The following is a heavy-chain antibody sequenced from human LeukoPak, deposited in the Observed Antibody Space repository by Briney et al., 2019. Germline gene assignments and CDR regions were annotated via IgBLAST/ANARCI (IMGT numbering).Heavy chain of an antibody. V-gene: IGHV3-20*04. J-gene: IGHJ4*02. CDR2: INWNGGST. CDR1: GSTFDDYG. Sequence: GGSLRLSCAASGSTFDDYGMSWVRQAPGKGLEWVSGINWNGGSTGYADSVKGRFTISRDNAKNSLYLQMNSLRAEDTALYYCARDRTYDSSGLLDYWGQGTLVTVSS. CDR3: ARDRTYDSSGLLDY. D-gene: IGHD3-22*01.